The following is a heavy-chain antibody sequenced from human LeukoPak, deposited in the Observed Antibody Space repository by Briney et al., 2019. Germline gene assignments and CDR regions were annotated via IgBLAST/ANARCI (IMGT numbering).Heavy chain of an antibody. D-gene: IGHD3-3*01. CDR1: GFTFSSYA. CDR2: ISYDGSNK. Sequence: GGSLRLSCAASGFTFSSYAMHWVRQAPGKGLEWVAVISYDGSNKYYADSVKGRFTISRDNSKNTLYLQMNSLRAEDTAVYYCARDGADFWSGPIYYFDYWGQGTLVTVSS. CDR3: ARDGADFWSGPIYYFDY. J-gene: IGHJ4*02. V-gene: IGHV3-30-3*01.